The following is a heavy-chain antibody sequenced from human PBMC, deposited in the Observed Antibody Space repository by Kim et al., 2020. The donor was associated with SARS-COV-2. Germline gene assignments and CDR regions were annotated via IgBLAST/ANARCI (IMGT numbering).Heavy chain of an antibody. CDR2: IYPGDSDT. V-gene: IGHV5-51*01. CDR3: ARPLDFDSHCFDY. CDR1: GYSFTSYL. Sequence: GESLKISCKGSGYSFTSYLIGWVRQMPGKGLEWMGIIYPGDSDTRYSPSFQGQVTISADKSISTAYLQWSSLKASDTAMYYCARPLDFDSHCFDYWGQGTLVTVSS. J-gene: IGHJ4*02. D-gene: IGHD3-9*01.